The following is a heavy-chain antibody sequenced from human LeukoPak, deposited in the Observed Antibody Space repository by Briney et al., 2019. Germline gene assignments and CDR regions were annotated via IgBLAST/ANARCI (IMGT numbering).Heavy chain of an antibody. Sequence: SETLSLTCAVYGGYFSGYYWSWISQPPGKGLEWIGEINHSGSTNYNSSLKSRVTISVDTSKNQFSLKLSSVTAADTAVYYCARGGLNWNYPNWFDPWGQGTLVTVSS. V-gene: IGHV4-34*01. CDR2: INHSGST. D-gene: IGHD1-7*01. J-gene: IGHJ5*02. CDR3: ARGGLNWNYPNWFDP. CDR1: GGYFSGYY.